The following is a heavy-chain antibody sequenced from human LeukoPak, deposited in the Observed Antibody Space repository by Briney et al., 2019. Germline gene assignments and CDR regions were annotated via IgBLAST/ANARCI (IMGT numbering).Heavy chain of an antibody. CDR2: ISAYNGNT. V-gene: IGHV1-18*01. CDR3: ARDYDSSGYYPTGY. CDR1: GYSFTTYG. J-gene: IGHJ4*02. D-gene: IGHD3-22*01. Sequence: ASVKVSCKASGYSFTTYGISWVRQAPGQGLEWMGWISAYNGNTNYAQKFRGRVTMTTDTSTSTAYMELRSLRSDDTAVYYCARDYDSSGYYPTGYWGQGTLVTVSS.